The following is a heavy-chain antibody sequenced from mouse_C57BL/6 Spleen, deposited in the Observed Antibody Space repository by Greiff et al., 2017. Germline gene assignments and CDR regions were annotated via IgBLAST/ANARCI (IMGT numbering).Heavy chain of an antibody. V-gene: IGHV1-64*01. Sequence: QVQLQQPGAELVKPGASVKLSCKASGYTFTSYWMHWVKQRPGQGLEWIGMIHPNSGSTNYNEKFKSKATLTVDKSSSTAYMQLSSLTSEDSAVYYCASPYYYGSSHWYFDVWGTGTTVTVSS. CDR1: GYTFTSYW. J-gene: IGHJ1*03. CDR2: IHPNSGST. CDR3: ASPYYYGSSHWYFDV. D-gene: IGHD1-1*01.